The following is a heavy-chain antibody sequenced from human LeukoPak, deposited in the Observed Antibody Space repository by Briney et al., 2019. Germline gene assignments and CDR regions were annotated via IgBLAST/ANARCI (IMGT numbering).Heavy chain of an antibody. CDR2: ISGSGSSI. V-gene: IGHV3-23*01. CDR1: GFTLSSYA. J-gene: IGHJ6*02. D-gene: IGHD3-3*01. Sequence: PGGSLRLSCAASGFTLSSYAMTWVRQAPGKGLEWVSAISGSGSSIYYADSVKGRFTISRDNSKNTLYLQMNSLSAEDTAVYYCARDGVALYYYYGMDVWGQGTTVIVSS. CDR3: ARDGVALYYYYGMDV.